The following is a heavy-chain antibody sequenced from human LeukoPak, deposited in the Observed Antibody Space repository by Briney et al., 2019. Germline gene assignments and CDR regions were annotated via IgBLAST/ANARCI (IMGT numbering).Heavy chain of an antibody. CDR3: ARDSWLREGYFDY. D-gene: IGHD3-22*01. J-gene: IGHJ4*02. V-gene: IGHV3-48*04. Sequence: QTGGSLRLSCAASGFSFGDYMLYWVRQAPGKGLEWVSHISSGSRTIKYADSVKGRFTISRDNAKNLLYLQMSSLRAEDTAVYYCARDSWLREGYFDYWGQGTLVTVSS. CDR2: ISSGSRTI. CDR1: GFSFGDYM.